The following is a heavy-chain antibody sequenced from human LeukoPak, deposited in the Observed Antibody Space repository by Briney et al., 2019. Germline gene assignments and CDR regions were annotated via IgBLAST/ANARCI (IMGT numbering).Heavy chain of an antibody. D-gene: IGHD5-12*01. CDR2: IYYSGST. V-gene: IGHV4-59*01. Sequence: SSGTLSLTCTVSGGSISSYYWSWIRQPPGKGLEWIGYIYYSGSTNYNPSLKSRVTISVDTSKNQFSLKLSSVTAADTAVYYCARAGSGYDTHQPKSLYYYYYYMDVWGKGTTVTVSS. CDR3: ARAGSGYDTHQPKSLYYYYYYMDV. J-gene: IGHJ6*03. CDR1: GGSISSYY.